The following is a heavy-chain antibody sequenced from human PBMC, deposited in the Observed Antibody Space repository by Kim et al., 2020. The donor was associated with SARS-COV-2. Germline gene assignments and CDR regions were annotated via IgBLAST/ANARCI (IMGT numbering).Heavy chain of an antibody. CDR2: ISGSGERT. CDR3: AERIAVAVPGVLDY. V-gene: IGHV3-23*01. Sequence: GGSLRLSCAASGSSFSKYAMSWVRQAPGKGLEWVAAISGSGERTYYAESVKGRFTISRDNSKNTLYVQMKTLKTEDTAVYYCAERIAVAVPGVLDYWGQVSLVTVSS. CDR1: GSSFSKYA. J-gene: IGHJ4*02. D-gene: IGHD6-19*01.